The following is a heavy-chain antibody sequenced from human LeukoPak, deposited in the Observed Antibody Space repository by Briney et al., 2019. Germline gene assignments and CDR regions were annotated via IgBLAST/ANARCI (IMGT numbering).Heavy chain of an antibody. CDR3: ARGGQLVDY. D-gene: IGHD6-13*01. CDR2: ISSSSTYI. Sequence: AGSLRLSCAASGFTFSGYTLNWVRQAPGKGLEWVSSISSSSTYIHYADSVKGRFTISRDNAKNSVYLQMNSLRAEDTAVYYCARGGQLVDYWGQGTLVTVSS. CDR1: GFTFSGYT. J-gene: IGHJ4*02. V-gene: IGHV3-21*01.